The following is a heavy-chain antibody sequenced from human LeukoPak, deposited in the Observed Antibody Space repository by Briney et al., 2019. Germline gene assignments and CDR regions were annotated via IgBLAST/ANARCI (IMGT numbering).Heavy chain of an antibody. Sequence: GGSLRLSCAASVFTFSIYSMNWVRQAPGKGLEWVSSISSSSSYIYYADSVKGRFPITKCNANNSLSMQMPNLRAQDTAVHYCARKEVSIVVALRDAFDTWGQGTMVTVSS. CDR2: ISSSSSYI. D-gene: IGHD3-22*01. V-gene: IGHV3-21*01. CDR1: VFTFSIYS. CDR3: ARKEVSIVVALRDAFDT. J-gene: IGHJ3*02.